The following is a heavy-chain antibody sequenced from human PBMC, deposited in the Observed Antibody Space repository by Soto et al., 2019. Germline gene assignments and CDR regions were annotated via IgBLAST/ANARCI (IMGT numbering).Heavy chain of an antibody. V-gene: IGHV3-30*18. CDR3: AKVSSSWYAGFFDL. CDR2: ISYDGSNK. Sequence: PGGSLRLSCAASGFTFSSYGMHWVRQAPGKGLEWVAVISYDGSNKYYADSVKGRFTISRDNSKNTLYLQMNSLRTEDTAVYYCAKVSSSWYAGFFDLWGQGTLVTVSS. J-gene: IGHJ4*02. D-gene: IGHD6-13*01. CDR1: GFTFSSYG.